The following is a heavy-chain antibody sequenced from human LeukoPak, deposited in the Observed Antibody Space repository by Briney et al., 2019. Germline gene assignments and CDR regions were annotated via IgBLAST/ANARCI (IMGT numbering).Heavy chain of an antibody. CDR3: ARVGGSGWYGDY. CDR2: IKEDGSEK. CDR1: GFTFSSYA. V-gene: IGHV3-7*01. J-gene: IGHJ4*02. Sequence: GGSLRLSCAASGFTFSSYAMSWVRQAPGKGLEWVANIKEDGSEKYHVDSVKGRFTISRDNAKNSLYLQMNSLRAEDTAVYYCARVGGSGWYGDYWGQGTLVTVSS. D-gene: IGHD6-19*01.